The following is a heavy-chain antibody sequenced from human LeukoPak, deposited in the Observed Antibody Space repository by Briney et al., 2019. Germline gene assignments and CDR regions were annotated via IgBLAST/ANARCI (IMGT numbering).Heavy chain of an antibody. CDR1: GGTFSSYA. Sequence: ASVTVSFKASGGTFSSYAISWVRQAPGQGLEWMGGIIPIFGTANYAQKFQGRVTITTDESTSTAYMELSSLRSEDTAVYYCAREERYCTNGVCSRGDYWGQGTLVTVSS. V-gene: IGHV1-69*05. CDR2: IIPIFGTA. D-gene: IGHD2-8*01. J-gene: IGHJ4*02. CDR3: AREERYCTNGVCSRGDY.